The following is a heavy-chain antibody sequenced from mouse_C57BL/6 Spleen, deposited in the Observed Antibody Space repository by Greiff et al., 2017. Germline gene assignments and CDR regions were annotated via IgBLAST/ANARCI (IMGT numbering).Heavy chain of an antibody. J-gene: IGHJ4*01. D-gene: IGHD6-5*01. Sequence: VMLVESGGGLVQPGGSLSLSCAASGFTFTDYYMSWVRQPPGKALEWLGFIRNKANGYKTEYSASVKGRFTISRDNSQSILYLQMNALRAEDSATYYCAIYRAYNYYAMDYWGQGTSVTVSS. CDR2: IRNKANGYKT. V-gene: IGHV7-3*01. CDR3: AIYRAYNYYAMDY. CDR1: GFTFTDYY.